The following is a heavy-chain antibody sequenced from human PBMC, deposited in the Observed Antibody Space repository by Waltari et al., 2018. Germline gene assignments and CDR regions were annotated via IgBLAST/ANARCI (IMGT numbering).Heavy chain of an antibody. CDR1: GGSFSGYY. CDR3: ARAYSSGWYRLRPFDY. Sequence: QVQLQQWGAGLLKPSETLSLTCAVYGGSFSGYYWSWIRQPPGKGLEWIGEINHSGSTNYNPPLKSRVTISVDTSKNQFSLKLSSVTAADTAVYYCARAYSSGWYRLRPFDYWGQGTLVTVSS. D-gene: IGHD6-19*01. V-gene: IGHV4-34*01. CDR2: INHSGST. J-gene: IGHJ4*02.